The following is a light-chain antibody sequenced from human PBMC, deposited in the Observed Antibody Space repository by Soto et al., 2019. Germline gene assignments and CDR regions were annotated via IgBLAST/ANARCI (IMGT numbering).Light chain of an antibody. V-gene: IGLV8-61*01. CDR2: STN. CDR1: SGSVSTSYY. J-gene: IGLJ3*02. CDR3: VLYMGSGISV. Sequence: QTVVTHEPSFSVSPGGTVTLTCGLSSGSVSTSYYPSWYQQTPGQAPRTLIYSTNTRSSGVPDRFSVSILGNKAALTITGAQADDESDYYCVLYMGSGISVFGGGTKLTVL.